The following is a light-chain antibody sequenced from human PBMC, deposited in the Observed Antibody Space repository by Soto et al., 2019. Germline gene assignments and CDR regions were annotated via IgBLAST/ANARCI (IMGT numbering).Light chain of an antibody. V-gene: IGKV1-5*03. CDR1: QTISSW. J-gene: IGKJ1*01. CDR2: KAS. Sequence: DTQMTQSPSTLSGSVGDRATITSRASQTISSWLSWYQQKPGKAPKLLIYKASTLKSGVPSRFSGSGSGTEFTLTISSLQPDDFATYYCQHYNSYSEAFGQGAKVDIK. CDR3: QHYNSYSEA.